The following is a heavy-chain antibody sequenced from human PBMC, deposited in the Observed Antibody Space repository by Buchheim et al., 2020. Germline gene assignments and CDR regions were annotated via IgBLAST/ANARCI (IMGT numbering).Heavy chain of an antibody. CDR2: INHSGST. J-gene: IGHJ6*02. V-gene: IGHV4-34*01. CDR1: GGSFSGYY. D-gene: IGHD3-10*01. CDR3: ARGRQTLLWFGELQIRETYYGMDV. Sequence: QVQLQQWGAGLLKPSETLSLTCAVYGGSFSGYYWSWIRQPPGKGLEWIGEINHSGSTNYNPSLKSRVTISVDTSKNQFSLKLSSVTAADTAVYYCARGRQTLLWFGELQIRETYYGMDVWGQGTT.